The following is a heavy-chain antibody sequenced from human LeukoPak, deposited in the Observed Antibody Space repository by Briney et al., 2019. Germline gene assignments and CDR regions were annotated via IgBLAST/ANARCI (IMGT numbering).Heavy chain of an antibody. Sequence: GGSLRLSCAASGFTFSSYGMHWVRQAPGKGLEWVAVISYDGSNKYYADSVKGRFPISRDNSKNTLYLQMNSLRAEDTAVYYCAKTSSSWSERGYFDYWGQGTLVTVSS. CDR1: GFTFSSYG. CDR2: ISYDGSNK. CDR3: AKTSSSWSERGYFDY. J-gene: IGHJ4*02. V-gene: IGHV3-30*18. D-gene: IGHD6-13*01.